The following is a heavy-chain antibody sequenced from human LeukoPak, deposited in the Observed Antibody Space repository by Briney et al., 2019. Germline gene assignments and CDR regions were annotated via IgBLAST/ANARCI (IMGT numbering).Heavy chain of an antibody. V-gene: IGHV4-31*03. CDR3: ARAGKQQLPHY. CDR2: IYYSGST. CDR1: GGSISSGGYY. Sequence: SETLSLTCTVSGGSISSGGYYWSWIRQHPGKGLEWIGYIYYSGSTYYNPSLKSRATISVDTSKNQFSLKLSSVTAADTAVYYCARAGKQQLPHYWGQGTLVTVSS. D-gene: IGHD6-13*01. J-gene: IGHJ4*02.